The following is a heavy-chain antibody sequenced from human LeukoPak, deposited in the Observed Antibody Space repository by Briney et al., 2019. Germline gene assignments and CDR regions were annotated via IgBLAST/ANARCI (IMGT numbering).Heavy chain of an antibody. CDR3: ARDYYDSSGFPGYYYGMDV. CDR2: INPSGGST. CDR1: GYTFTSYY. D-gene: IGHD3-22*01. V-gene: IGHV1-46*01. J-gene: IGHJ6*02. Sequence: ASVKVSCKASGYTFTSYYMHWVRQAPGQGLEWMGIINPSGGSTSYAQKFQGRVTMTRDTSTSTVYMELSSLRSEDTAVYYCARDYYDSSGFPGYYYGMDVWGQGTTVTVSS.